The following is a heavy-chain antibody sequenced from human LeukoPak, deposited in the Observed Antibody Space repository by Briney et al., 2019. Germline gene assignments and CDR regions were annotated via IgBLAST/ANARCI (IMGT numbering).Heavy chain of an antibody. D-gene: IGHD1-26*01. J-gene: IGHJ4*02. CDR3: VRVAYSGRSLYYFDY. V-gene: IGHV1-69*13. Sequence: ASVKVSCKASGCTFSRYAISWVRQAPGQGLEWMGGIIPIFGTPNYAQSFQGRLTITADESTNTAYLELTSLTSEDTAIYYCVRVAYSGRSLYYFDYWGQGTLVTVSS. CDR2: IIPIFGTP. CDR1: GCTFSRYA.